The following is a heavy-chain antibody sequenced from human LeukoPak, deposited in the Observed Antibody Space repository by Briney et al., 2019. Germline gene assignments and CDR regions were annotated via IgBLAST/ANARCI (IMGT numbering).Heavy chain of an antibody. J-gene: IGHJ3*02. CDR2: IGSSGGSR. V-gene: IGHV3-48*03. Sequence: GGSLRLSCIASGFTFSSYEMDWVRRAPGKGLEWVSYIGSSGGSRYYADSVKGRFTTSRDNAKNSLYLQMNSLRAEDTAVYYCAREDGEAFDIWGQGTMVTVSS. CDR1: GFTFSSYE. CDR3: AREDGEAFDI. D-gene: IGHD5-24*01.